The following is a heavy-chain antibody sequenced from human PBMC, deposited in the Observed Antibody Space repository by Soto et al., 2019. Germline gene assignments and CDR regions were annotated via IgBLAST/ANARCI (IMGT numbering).Heavy chain of an antibody. V-gene: IGHV4-59*08. CDR3: ARAVVTRYYYYMDV. CDR1: GGSISSYY. Sequence: PSETLSLTCTVSGGSISSYYWSWIRQPPGKGLEWIGYIYYSGSTNYNPSLKSRVTISVDTSKNQFSLKLSSVTAADTAVYYCARAVVTRYYYYMDVWGKGTTVT. CDR2: IYYSGST. D-gene: IGHD3-22*01. J-gene: IGHJ6*03.